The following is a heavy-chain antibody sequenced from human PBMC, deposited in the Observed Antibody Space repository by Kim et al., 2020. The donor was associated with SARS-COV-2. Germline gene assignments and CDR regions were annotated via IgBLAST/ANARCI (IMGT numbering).Heavy chain of an antibody. CDR1: GFTFSSYA. V-gene: IGHV3-23*01. J-gene: IGHJ4*02. CDR2: ISGSGGST. D-gene: IGHD3-16*02. CDR3: AKDLGDYVWGSYRELDY. Sequence: GGSLRLSCAASGFTFSSYAMSWVRQAPGKGLEWVSAISGSGGSTYYADSVKGRFTISRDNSKNTLYLQMNSLRAEDTAVYYCAKDLGDYVWGSYRELDYWGQGTLVTVSS.